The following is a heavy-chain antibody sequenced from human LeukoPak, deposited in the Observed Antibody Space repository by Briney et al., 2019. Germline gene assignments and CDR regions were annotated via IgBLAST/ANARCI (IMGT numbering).Heavy chain of an antibody. V-gene: IGHV3-21*01. CDR2: ISSSSSYI. CDR1: GFTFSIYN. J-gene: IGHJ4*02. CDR3: ASLTTTVTTPFDY. D-gene: IGHD4-17*01. Sequence: RSGGSLRLSCAASGFTFSIYNMNWVRQAPGKGLEWVSSISSSSSYIYYADSVKGRFTISRDNATNSLYLQMNSLRAEDTAVYYCASLTTTVTTPFDYWGQGTLVTVSS.